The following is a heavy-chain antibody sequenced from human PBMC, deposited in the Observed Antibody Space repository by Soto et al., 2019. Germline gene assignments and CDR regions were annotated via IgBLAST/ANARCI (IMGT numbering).Heavy chain of an antibody. CDR3: TRDASRDSSARGWFDP. D-gene: IGHD6-13*01. V-gene: IGHV3-21*01. CDR2: ISSNSAYI. CDR1: GFTFRSFT. J-gene: IGHJ5*02. Sequence: GGSLRLSCAASGFTFRSFTMNWVRQPPGKGLECVSTISSNSAYIYYTDALRGRFTISRDNAKNSLHLQMNSLRAEDTAVYYCTRDASRDSSARGWFDPWGPGTLVTVSS.